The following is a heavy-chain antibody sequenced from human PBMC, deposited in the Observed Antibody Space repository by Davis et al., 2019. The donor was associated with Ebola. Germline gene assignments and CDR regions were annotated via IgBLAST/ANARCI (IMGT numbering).Heavy chain of an antibody. D-gene: IGHD2-15*01. CDR1: GGSISSYY. CDR2: IKHSGST. V-gene: IGHV4-34*01. J-gene: IGHJ6*02. CDR3: ARLRGSCHRAFYYYGMDV. Sequence: SETLSLTCTVSGGSISSYYWSWIRQPPGKGLEWIGEIKHSGSTNYNPSLKSRVTISVDTSKNQFSLKLSSVTAADTAVYYCARLRGSCHRAFYYYGMDVWGQGTTVTVSS.